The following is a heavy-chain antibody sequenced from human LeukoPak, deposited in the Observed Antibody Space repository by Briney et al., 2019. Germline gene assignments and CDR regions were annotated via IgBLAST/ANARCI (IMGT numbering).Heavy chain of an antibody. V-gene: IGHV3-9*01. CDR1: GFTFDDYA. CDR3: AREGSGYYYMDV. J-gene: IGHJ6*03. Sequence: GGSLRLSCAASGFTFDDYAMHWVRQAPGKGLEWVSGISWNSGSIGYADSVKGRFTISRDNAKNSLYLQMNSLRAEDTAVYYCAREGSGYYYMDVWGKGTTVTISS. D-gene: IGHD3-10*01. CDR2: ISWNSGSI.